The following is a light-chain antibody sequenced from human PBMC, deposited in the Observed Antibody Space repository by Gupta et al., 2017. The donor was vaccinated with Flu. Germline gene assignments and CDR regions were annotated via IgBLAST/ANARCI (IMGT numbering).Light chain of an antibody. CDR1: QSISAS. V-gene: IGKV3-11*01. CDR2: DAS. Sequence: VFTHSPASLSLSPGERATLSCRASQSISASLAWYRQIPGQPPRLLIYDASSRATGIPARFSGSGSGTDFTLTISSLEPEDFAVYYCQHRNVGPPVETFGQGTKVEMK. CDR3: QHRNVGPPVET. J-gene: IGKJ1*01.